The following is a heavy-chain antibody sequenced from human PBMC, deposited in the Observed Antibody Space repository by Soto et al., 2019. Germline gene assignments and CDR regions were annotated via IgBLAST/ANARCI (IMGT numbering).Heavy chain of an antibody. Sequence: QVQLVESGGGVVQPGGSLRLSCAASGFSLSGYSMHWVRQAPGKGLDWVAVIQHDAGTIYYADSVKGRFTISRDNSKNTLYLQMNDLTAEDTALYYCVKVGWGYSFGNGLDDWGQGTTVTVSS. V-gene: IGHV3-30-3*01. CDR3: VKVGWGYSFGNGLDD. J-gene: IGHJ6*02. D-gene: IGHD5-18*01. CDR2: IQHDAGTI. CDR1: GFSLSGYS.